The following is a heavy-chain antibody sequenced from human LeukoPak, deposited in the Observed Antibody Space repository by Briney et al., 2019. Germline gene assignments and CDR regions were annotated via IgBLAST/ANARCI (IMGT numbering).Heavy chain of an antibody. J-gene: IGHJ4*02. V-gene: IGHV3-30*02. CDR3: AKVGSGRKSVDY. Sequence: GGSLRLSCAASGFTFSDYDMHWVRQAPGKGLEWVAFIRYDGSNKYYADSVKGRFTISRDNSKNTLYLQMNSLRAEDTAVYYCAKVGSGRKSVDYWGQGTLVTVSS. D-gene: IGHD3-10*01. CDR1: GFTFSDYD. CDR2: IRYDGSNK.